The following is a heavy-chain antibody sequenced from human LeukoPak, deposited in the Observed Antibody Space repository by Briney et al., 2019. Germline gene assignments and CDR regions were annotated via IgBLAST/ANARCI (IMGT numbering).Heavy chain of an antibody. CDR1: GGSISSSSYY. J-gene: IGHJ4*02. CDR3: AWISRLSSLDY. V-gene: IGHV4-39*07. Sequence: SETLSLTCTVSGGSISSSSYYWGWIRQPPGKGLEWIGSIYYSGSTYYNPSLKSRVTISVDTSKNQFSLKLSSVTAADTAVYYCAWISRLSSLDYWGQGTLVTVSS. D-gene: IGHD1-1*01. CDR2: IYYSGST.